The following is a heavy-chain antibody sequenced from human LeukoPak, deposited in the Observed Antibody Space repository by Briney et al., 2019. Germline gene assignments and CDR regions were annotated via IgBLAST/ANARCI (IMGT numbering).Heavy chain of an antibody. CDR3: ARVMPNYEGAFDI. CDR1: GGSISSYY. V-gene: IGHV4-59*01. J-gene: IGHJ3*02. D-gene: IGHD3-22*01. CDR2: IYYSGST. Sequence: SETLSLTCTVSGGSISSYYWSWIRQPPGKGLEWIGYIYYSGSTNYNPSLKSRVTISVDTSKNQFSLKLSSVTAADTAVYYCARVMPNYEGAFDIWGQGTMVTVSS.